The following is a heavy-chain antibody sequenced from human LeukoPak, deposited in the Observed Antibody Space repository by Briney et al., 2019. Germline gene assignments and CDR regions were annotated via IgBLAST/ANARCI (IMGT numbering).Heavy chain of an antibody. Sequence: ASVKVSCKASGYTFTCYYMHWVRQAPGQGLEWMGWINPNSGGTNYAQKFQGRVTMTRDTSISTAYMELSRLRSDDTAVYYCARKPPTDTAFDYWGQGTLVTVSS. D-gene: IGHD4-17*01. V-gene: IGHV1-2*02. CDR3: ARKPPTDTAFDY. CDR2: INPNSGGT. CDR1: GYTFTCYY. J-gene: IGHJ4*02.